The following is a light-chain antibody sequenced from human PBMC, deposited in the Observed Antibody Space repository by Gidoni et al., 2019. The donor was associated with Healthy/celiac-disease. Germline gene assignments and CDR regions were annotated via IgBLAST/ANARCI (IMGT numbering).Light chain of an antibody. CDR2: AAS. CDR1: QSISSY. V-gene: IGKV1-39*01. J-gene: IGKJ4*01. Sequence: DIQMTQPPSSLSASVGDRVTITCRASQSISSYLNWYQQKPGKAPKLLIYAASSLQSGVPSRFSGSGSGTDFTLTISSLQPEDFATYDCQQSYSTRALTFGGGTKVEIK. CDR3: QQSYSTRALT.